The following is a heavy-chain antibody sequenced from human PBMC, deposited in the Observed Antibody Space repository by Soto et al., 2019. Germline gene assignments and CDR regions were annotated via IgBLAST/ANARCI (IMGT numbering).Heavy chain of an antibody. CDR3: ARAVYSTYAELERMGV. D-gene: IGHD4-4*01. Sequence: QVQLVQSGAEVKKPGSSVKVSCKASGGTFSSYAISWVRQAPGQGLEWMGGIIPIFGTANYAQKFQGRVTITADEXTXXACRELSSLRTRDTAVYYSARAVYSTYAELERMGVRGQGTTVTVSS. V-gene: IGHV1-69*12. CDR2: IIPIFGTA. CDR1: GGTFSSYA. J-gene: IGHJ6*02.